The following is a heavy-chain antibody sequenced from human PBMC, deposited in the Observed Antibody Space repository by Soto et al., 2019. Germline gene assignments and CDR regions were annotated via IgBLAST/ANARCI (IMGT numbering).Heavy chain of an antibody. V-gene: IGHV3-33*01. CDR2: IWYDGSNK. Sequence: GGSLRLSCAASGFTFSSYGMHWVRQAPGKGLEWVAVIWYDGSNKYYADSVKGRFTISRDNSKNTLYLQMNSLRAEDTAVYYCARDGLGNCSGGSCYTRANFDYWGQGTLVTVSS. CDR3: ARDGLGNCSGGSCYTRANFDY. CDR1: GFTFSSYG. D-gene: IGHD2-15*01. J-gene: IGHJ4*02.